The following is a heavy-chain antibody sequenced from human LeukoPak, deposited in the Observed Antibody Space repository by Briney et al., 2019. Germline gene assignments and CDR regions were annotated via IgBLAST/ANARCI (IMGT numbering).Heavy chain of an antibody. Sequence: GGSLRLSCAASGFTFSTSVMHWVRQAPGKGLEWVAGISLDGNSEHYPDSVKGRFTISRDNSENLLLLLMNSLRPEDTAMYFCVRAGSSSGRCDNFGMWGQGTVVTVSS. D-gene: IGHD3-22*01. CDR1: GFTFSTSV. V-gene: IGHV3-30-3*01. J-gene: IGHJ3*02. CDR3: VRAGSSSGRCDNFGM. CDR2: ISLDGNSE.